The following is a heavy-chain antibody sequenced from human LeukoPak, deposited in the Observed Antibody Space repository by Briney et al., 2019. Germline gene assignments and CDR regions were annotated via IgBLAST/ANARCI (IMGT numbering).Heavy chain of an antibody. Sequence: GGSLGLSCAASGFTFSSYAMSWVRQAPGKGLEWVSAISGSGGSTYYADSVKGRFTISRDNSKNILYLQVNSLRAGDTAVYYCAKDYYYDSSGYYYGDAFDIWGQGTMVTVSS. D-gene: IGHD3-22*01. V-gene: IGHV3-23*01. CDR1: GFTFSSYA. CDR3: AKDYYYDSSGYYYGDAFDI. CDR2: ISGSGGST. J-gene: IGHJ3*02.